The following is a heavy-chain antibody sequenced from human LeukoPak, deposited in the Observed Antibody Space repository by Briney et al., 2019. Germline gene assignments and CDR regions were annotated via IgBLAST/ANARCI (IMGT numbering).Heavy chain of an antibody. V-gene: IGHV3-30-3*01. Sequence: GGSLRLSCAGSGFTFWSYAMHGVRQAPGKGLDWVAVITYDGSNKDYADSVKGRFTISRDNSKNTLFLQMNSLRAEDTAVYYCAREVFNGFDIWGQGTMVTVSS. CDR2: ITYDGSNK. CDR1: GFTFWSYA. J-gene: IGHJ3*02. CDR3: AREVFNGFDI.